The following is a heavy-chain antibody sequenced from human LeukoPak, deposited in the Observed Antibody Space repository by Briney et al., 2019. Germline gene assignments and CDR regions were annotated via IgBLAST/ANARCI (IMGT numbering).Heavy chain of an antibody. D-gene: IGHD5-18*01. Sequence: SETLSLTCTVSGGSICSYYWSWIRQPPGKGLEWIGYIYYSGDTNYSPSLKSRVTTSVDTSKNQFSLKLSSVTAADTAVYYCARCRYIKYGMDVWGQGTTVTVS. V-gene: IGHV4-59*01. CDR3: ARCRYIKYGMDV. J-gene: IGHJ6*02. CDR1: GGSICSYY. CDR2: IYYSGDT.